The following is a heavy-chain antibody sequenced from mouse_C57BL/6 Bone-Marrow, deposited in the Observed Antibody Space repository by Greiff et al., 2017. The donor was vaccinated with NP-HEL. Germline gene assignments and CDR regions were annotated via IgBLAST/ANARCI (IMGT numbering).Heavy chain of an antibody. CDR1: GYAFSSSW. CDR3: ARREGLHDY. V-gene: IGHV1-82*01. CDR2: IYPGDGDT. J-gene: IGHJ2*01. D-gene: IGHD2-2*01. Sequence: QVQLQQSGPELVKPGASVKISCKASGYAFSSSWMNWVKQRPGKGLEWIGRIYPGDGDTNYNGKFKGKATLTADKSSSTAYMQLSSLTSEDSAVYFCARREGLHDYWGQGTTLTVSS.